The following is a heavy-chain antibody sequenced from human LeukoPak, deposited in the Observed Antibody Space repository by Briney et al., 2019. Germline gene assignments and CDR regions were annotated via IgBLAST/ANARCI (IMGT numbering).Heavy chain of an antibody. CDR2: IYSGGST. CDR1: GFTVSSNY. D-gene: IGHD3-10*01. CDR3: ARDYYGSGSYYNLNYFDY. Sequence: PGGSLRLSCAASGFTVSSNYMSWVRQAPGKGLEWVSVIYSGGSTYYADSVKGRFTISRDNSKNTLYLQMNSLRAEDTAVYYCARDYYGSGSYYNLNYFDYWGQGTLVTVSS. V-gene: IGHV3-66*01. J-gene: IGHJ4*02.